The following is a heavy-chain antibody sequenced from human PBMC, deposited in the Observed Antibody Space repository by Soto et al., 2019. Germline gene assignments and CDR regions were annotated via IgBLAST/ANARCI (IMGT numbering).Heavy chain of an antibody. V-gene: IGHV3-23*01. Sequence: GGSVRLSCVASGLTFSRYAMSWVRQAPGKGLEWVSAISGSGGSTYYADSVKGRFTISRDNSKNTLYLQMNSLRAEDTAVYYCAPMTGAIDYWGQGTLVTVSS. CDR3: APMTGAIDY. CDR1: GLTFSRYA. D-gene: IGHD3-9*01. CDR2: ISGSGGST. J-gene: IGHJ4*02.